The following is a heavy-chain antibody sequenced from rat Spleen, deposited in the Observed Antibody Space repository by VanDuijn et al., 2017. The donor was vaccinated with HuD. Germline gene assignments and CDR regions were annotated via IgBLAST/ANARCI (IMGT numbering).Heavy chain of an antibody. J-gene: IGHJ2*01. D-gene: IGHD1-12*02. V-gene: IGHV5-29*01. CDR2: ISYDGSRT. CDR1: GFTLSDHY. CDR3: AATEYYAGSYYFHY. Sequence: EVQLVESDGGLVQPGRSLKLSCAASGFTLSDHYMAWVRQTPTKGLEWAATISYDGSRTYYRDSVKGRFTISRDNAKSTLYLQMDSLRSEETATYYCAATEYYAGSYYFHYWGQGVMVTVSS.